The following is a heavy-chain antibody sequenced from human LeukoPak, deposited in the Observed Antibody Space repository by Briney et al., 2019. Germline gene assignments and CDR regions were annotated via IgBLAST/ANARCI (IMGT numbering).Heavy chain of an antibody. Sequence: PSETLPLTCTVSDGSIGNFYWNWFRQPPGKTLEWIGHSLYGGRTDYNPSLESRVTISVDTSKSQFSLKLRSVTTTDTAVYYCARWGHFDASGYFVVDYWGQGALVTVSS. D-gene: IGHD3-22*01. CDR1: DGSIGNFY. J-gene: IGHJ4*02. CDR2: SLYGGRT. V-gene: IGHV4-59*01. CDR3: ARWGHFDASGYFVVDY.